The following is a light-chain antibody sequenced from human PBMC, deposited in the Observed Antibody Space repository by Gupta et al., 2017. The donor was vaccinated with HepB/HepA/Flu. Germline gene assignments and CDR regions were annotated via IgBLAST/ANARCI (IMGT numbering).Light chain of an antibody. J-gene: IGKJ5*01. Sequence: VSPGERATLSCRASQSVSSNLAWYQQKPGQAPRLLMYGASTRATGIPARLSGGGSGTEFTLTISSLQSEDFAVYYCQQYNNWPLTFGQGTRLEIK. V-gene: IGKV3-15*01. CDR3: QQYNNWPLT. CDR1: QSVSSN. CDR2: GAS.